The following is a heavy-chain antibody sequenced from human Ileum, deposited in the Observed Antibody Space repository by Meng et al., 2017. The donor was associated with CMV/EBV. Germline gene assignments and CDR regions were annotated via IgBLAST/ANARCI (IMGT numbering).Heavy chain of an antibody. J-gene: IGHJ6*02. V-gene: IGHV3-48*04. Sequence: GESLKISCAASGFTFSSYGMHWVRQAPGKGLEWVSYISSGDTTIYYADSVKGRFTISRDNAKNSLYLQMDSLRVEDTAVYFCARDLRSYYYDDTSYGNYYYAMDVWGQGTTVTVSS. CDR3: ARDLRSYYYDDTSYGNYYYAMDV. D-gene: IGHD3-22*01. CDR1: GFTFSSYG. CDR2: ISSGDTTI.